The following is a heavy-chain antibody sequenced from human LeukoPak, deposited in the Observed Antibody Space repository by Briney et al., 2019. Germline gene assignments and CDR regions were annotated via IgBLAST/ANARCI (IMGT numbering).Heavy chain of an antibody. D-gene: IGHD1-26*01. CDR1: GYSFTSYW. CDR3: ARRRDLYSGSYYPFDY. CDR2: IYPGDSDA. J-gene: IGHJ4*02. Sequence: GESLKISCKGSGYSFTSYWTGWVRQMPGKGLKWMGIIYPGDSDARYSPSFQGQVTISADKSVSTAYLQWSSLKASDTAMYYCARRRDLYSGSYYPFDYWGQGTLVTVSS. V-gene: IGHV5-51*01.